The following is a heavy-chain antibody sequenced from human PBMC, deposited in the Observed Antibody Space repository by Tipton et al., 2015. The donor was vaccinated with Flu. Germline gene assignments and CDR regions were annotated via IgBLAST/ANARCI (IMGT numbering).Heavy chain of an antibody. CDR3: ARDTGGCSGGSCYSFQYYYGMDV. D-gene: IGHD2-15*01. CDR1: GYTFTSYY. CDR2: INPSGGST. V-gene: IGHV1-46*01. J-gene: IGHJ6*02. Sequence: QVQLVQSGAEVKKPGASVKVSCKASGYTFTSYYMHWVRQAPGQGLEWMGIINPSGGSTSYAQKFQGRVTMTRDTSTSTVYMELSSLRSEDTAVYYCARDTGGCSGGSCYSFQYYYGMDVWGQGTTVTVSS.